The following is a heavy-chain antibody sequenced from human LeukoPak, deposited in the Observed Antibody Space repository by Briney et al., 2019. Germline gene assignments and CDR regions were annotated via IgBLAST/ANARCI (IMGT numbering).Heavy chain of an antibody. Sequence: GGSLRLSCAASGFTFDDYAMHWVRQAPGKGLEWVSGISWNSGSIGYADSVKGRFTISRDNAKNSLYLQMNSLRAEDTALYYRAKDISGSGRYYFDYWGQGTLVTVSS. V-gene: IGHV3-9*01. CDR2: ISWNSGSI. J-gene: IGHJ4*02. CDR1: GFTFDDYA. D-gene: IGHD6-19*01. CDR3: AKDISGSGRYYFDY.